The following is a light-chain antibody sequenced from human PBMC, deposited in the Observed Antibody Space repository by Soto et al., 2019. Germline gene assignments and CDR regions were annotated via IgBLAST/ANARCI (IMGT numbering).Light chain of an antibody. CDR2: LDSDGSH. CDR1: SGHSTYA. CDR3: QTWVTAIQV. J-gene: IGLJ3*02. Sequence: QLVLTQSPSASASLGASVKLTCTLSSGHSTYAIAWHQQQPEKGPRYLMKLDSDGSHSKGDGIPDRFSGSSSGAERYLTISSLQSEDEADYYCQTWVTAIQVFGGGTKLTVL. V-gene: IGLV4-69*01.